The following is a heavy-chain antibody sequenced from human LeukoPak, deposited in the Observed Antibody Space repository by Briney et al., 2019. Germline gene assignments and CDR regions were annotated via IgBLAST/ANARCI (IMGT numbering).Heavy chain of an antibody. V-gene: IGHV3-30*18. CDR3: VKGLVQTTMSYSVDY. CDR2: ISSDGSKN. Sequence: GSLRLSCAASGFTFSNYGMHWVRQTPGKGLEWVALISSDGSKNIYADSVKGRFTISRDNSKNTVYLQMNSLRAEDTAVYYCVKGLVQTTMSYSVDYWGQGALVTVSS. D-gene: IGHD1-1*01. CDR1: GFTFSNYG. J-gene: IGHJ4*02.